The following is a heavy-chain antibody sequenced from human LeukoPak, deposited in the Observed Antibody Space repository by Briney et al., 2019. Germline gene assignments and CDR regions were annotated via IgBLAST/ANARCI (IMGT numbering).Heavy chain of an antibody. J-gene: IGHJ5*02. V-gene: IGHV1-2*02. CDR1: EYTFTGYY. Sequence: ASVKVSCKASEYTFTGYYMHWVRQAPGQGLEWMGWINPNSGGTNYAQKFQGRVTMTRDTSISTAYMELSRLRSDDTAVYYCARESRRRALRSSSSQNPYNWFDPWGQGTLVTVSS. CDR2: INPNSGGT. D-gene: IGHD6-13*01. CDR3: ARESRRRALRSSSSQNPYNWFDP.